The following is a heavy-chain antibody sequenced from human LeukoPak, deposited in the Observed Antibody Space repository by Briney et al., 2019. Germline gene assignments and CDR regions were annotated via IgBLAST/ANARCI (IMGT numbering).Heavy chain of an antibody. J-gene: IGHJ5*02. V-gene: IGHV4-59*12. CDR2: ISHTGST. CDR1: GGSISNYY. D-gene: IGHD6-19*01. CDR3: ARVAVAVSWFYP. Sequence: SETLSLTCTVSGGSISNYYWSWIRQSPGKGLEWIGYISHTGSTNYNPSLKSRVTISVDKSKNQLSLKLSSVTAADTAVYYCARVAVAVSWFYPWGQGTLVTVSS.